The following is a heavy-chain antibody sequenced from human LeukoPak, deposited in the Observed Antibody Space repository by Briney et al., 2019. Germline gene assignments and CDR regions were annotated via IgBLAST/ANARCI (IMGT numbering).Heavy chain of an antibody. V-gene: IGHV3-23*01. Sequence: PGGSLRLSCAASGFTFSSYAMGWVRQAPGKGLEWVSAISGSGGSTYYADSVKGRFTISRDNSKNTLYLQMNSLRAEDTAVYYCARGGFRYSSSPFDYWGQGTLVTVSS. CDR1: GFTFSSYA. D-gene: IGHD6-13*01. CDR2: ISGSGGST. J-gene: IGHJ4*02. CDR3: ARGGFRYSSSPFDY.